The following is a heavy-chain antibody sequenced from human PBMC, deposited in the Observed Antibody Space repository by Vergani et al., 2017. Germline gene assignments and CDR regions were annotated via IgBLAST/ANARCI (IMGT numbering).Heavy chain of an antibody. V-gene: IGHV3-20*04. CDR1: GFTFDDYG. Sequence: EVQLVESGGGVVRPGGSLRLSCAASGFTFDDYGMSWVRQAPGKGLEWVSGINWNGGSTGYADSVKGRFTISRDNSKNSLYLQMNSLRTEDTALYYCAKSGIVVVIEGGFDYWGQGTLVTVSS. D-gene: IGHD3-22*01. CDR3: AKSGIVVVIEGGFDY. CDR2: INWNGGST. J-gene: IGHJ4*02.